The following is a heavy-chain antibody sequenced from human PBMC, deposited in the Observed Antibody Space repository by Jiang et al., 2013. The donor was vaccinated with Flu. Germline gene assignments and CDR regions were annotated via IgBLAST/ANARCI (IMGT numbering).Heavy chain of an antibody. V-gene: IGHV1-2*02. D-gene: IGHD3-3*01. J-gene: IGHJ5*02. CDR2: INPNSGGT. Sequence: KASGYTFTGYYMHWVRQAPGQGLEWMGWINPNSGGTNYAQKFQGRVTMTRDTSISTAYMELSRLRSDDTAVYYCARDGGNYDFWSGYYASGWFDPWGQGTLVTVSS. CDR1: GYTFTGYY. CDR3: ARDGGNYDFWSGYYASGWFDP.